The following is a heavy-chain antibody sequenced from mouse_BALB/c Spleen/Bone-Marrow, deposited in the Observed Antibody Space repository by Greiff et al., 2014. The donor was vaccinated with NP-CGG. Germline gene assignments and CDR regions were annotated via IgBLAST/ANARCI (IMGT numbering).Heavy chain of an antibody. J-gene: IGHJ3*01. CDR1: GYSITSGYS. CDR3: ARREGNHAAWFAY. Sequence: VQLQQSGPDLVKPSQSLSLTCIVTGYSITSGYSWHWIRQFPGNKLEWMGYIHYSGSTNYNPSLKSRISITRDTSKNQFFLQLNSVTTEDTATYYCARREGNHAAWFAYWGQGTLVTVSA. V-gene: IGHV3-1*02. CDR2: IHYSGST. D-gene: IGHD2-1*01.